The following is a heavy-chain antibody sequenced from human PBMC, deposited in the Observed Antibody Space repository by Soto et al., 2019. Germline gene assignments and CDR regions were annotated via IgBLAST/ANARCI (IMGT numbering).Heavy chain of an antibody. CDR1: GYTLTELS. CDR3: AIVPAAADWFDH. J-gene: IGHJ5*02. D-gene: IGHD2-2*01. Sequence: ASVKVSCKVSGYTLTELSMHWVRQAPGKGLEWMGGFDPEDGETIYAQKFQGRVTMTEDTSTDTAYMELSSLRSEDTAVYYCAIVPAAADWFDHWGQGTLVTVS. CDR2: FDPEDGET. V-gene: IGHV1-24*01.